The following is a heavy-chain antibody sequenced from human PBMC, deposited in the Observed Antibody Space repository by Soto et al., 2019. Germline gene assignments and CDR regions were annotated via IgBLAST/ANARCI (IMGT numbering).Heavy chain of an antibody. V-gene: IGHV1-69*04. D-gene: IGHD6-13*01. CDR3: ARDGHSSSWFLFDY. Sequence: SVKVSCKASGGTFSSYTISWVRQAPGQGLEWMGRIIPILGIANYAQKFQGRVTITADKSTSTAYMELSSLRSEDTAVYYCARDGHSSSWFLFDYWGQGTQVTVSS. CDR1: GGTFSSYT. J-gene: IGHJ4*02. CDR2: IIPILGIA.